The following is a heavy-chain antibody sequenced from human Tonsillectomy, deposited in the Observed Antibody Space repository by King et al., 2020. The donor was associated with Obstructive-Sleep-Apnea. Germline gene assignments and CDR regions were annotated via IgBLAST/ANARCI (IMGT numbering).Heavy chain of an antibody. V-gene: IGHV3-23*04. CDR1: GFTFSSYA. Sequence: EVQLVESGGGLVQPGGSLRLSCAASGFTFSSYAMNWVRQAPGKGLEWVSGISGSGGSTYYADSVKGRCTISRDNSKNTLYLQMNSLRAEDTAVYYCAKDSAYYYDSSGYAGYFQHWGQGTLVTVSS. J-gene: IGHJ1*01. CDR2: ISGSGGST. CDR3: AKDSAYYYDSSGYAGYFQH. D-gene: IGHD3-22*01.